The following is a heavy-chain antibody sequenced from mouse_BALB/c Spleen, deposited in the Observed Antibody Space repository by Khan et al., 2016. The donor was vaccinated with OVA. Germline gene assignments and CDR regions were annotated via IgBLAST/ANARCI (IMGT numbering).Heavy chain of an antibody. J-gene: IGHJ3*01. CDR3: ARSTYRYAFVY. D-gene: IGHD2-12*01. V-gene: IGHV3-8*02. CDR1: GDSITSGY. Sequence: EVQLQESVPSLVKPSQTLSLTCSVTGDSITSGYWNWIRKFPGNKLEYMGYIIYTGYTYYNPSLTSRISITRHTSKNQYYLQLGSVTDEDTATYYCARSTYRYAFVYWGQGTLVTVSA. CDR2: IIYTGYT.